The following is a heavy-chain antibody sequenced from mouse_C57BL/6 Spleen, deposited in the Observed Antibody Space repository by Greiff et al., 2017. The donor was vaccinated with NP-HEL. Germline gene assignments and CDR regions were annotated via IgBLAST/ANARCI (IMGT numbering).Heavy chain of an antibody. Sequence: EVKVEESGGGLVQPGGSLKLSCAASGFTFSDYGMAWVRQAPRKGPEWVAFISNFAYSIYYADTLTGRFTIYRENAKNTLYLEMSSLRSEDTDMYYCARRTGEDAMDYWGQGTSVTVSS. CDR3: ARRTGEDAMDY. CDR1: GFTFSDYG. CDR2: ISNFAYSI. J-gene: IGHJ4*01. D-gene: IGHD4-1*01. V-gene: IGHV5-15*04.